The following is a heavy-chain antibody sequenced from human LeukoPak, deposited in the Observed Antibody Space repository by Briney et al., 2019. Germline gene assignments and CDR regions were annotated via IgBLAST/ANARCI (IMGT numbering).Heavy chain of an antibody. V-gene: IGHV4-59*01. D-gene: IGHD2-8*01. CDR3: ARGMGNSPYFYYYYMDV. J-gene: IGHJ6*03. CDR1: GGSISSYY. Sequence: SETLSLTCTVSGGSISSYYWGWIRQPPGKGLEWIGYILYSGSTSYNPSLKSQVTISVDTSKTHFSLNLNSVTAADTAVYYCARGMGNSPYFYYYYMDVWGKGTTVTVSS. CDR2: ILYSGST.